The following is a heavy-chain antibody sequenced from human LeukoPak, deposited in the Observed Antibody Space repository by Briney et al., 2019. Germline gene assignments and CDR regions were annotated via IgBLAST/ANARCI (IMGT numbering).Heavy chain of an antibody. V-gene: IGHV1-46*01. CDR2: ISPSGGST. Sequence: ASVKVSCKAFGYTFTSNYMHWVRQAPGQGPEWMGVISPSGGSTTYAQKFQGRVAMTRDTSTSTVYMELSSLRSEDTAVYYCARERYRDSSPQDFDYWGQGTLVTVSS. D-gene: IGHD6-13*01. J-gene: IGHJ4*02. CDR3: ARERYRDSSPQDFDY. CDR1: GYTFTSNY.